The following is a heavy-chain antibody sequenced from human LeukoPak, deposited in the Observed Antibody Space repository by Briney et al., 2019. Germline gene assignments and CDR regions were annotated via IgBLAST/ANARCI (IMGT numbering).Heavy chain of an antibody. D-gene: IGHD3-22*01. CDR1: GFTFSSFS. V-gene: IGHV3-23*01. J-gene: IGHJ4*02. Sequence: GGSLRLSCAASGFTFSSFSMSWVRQAPGKGLEWVSAISGGGGGIYYADSLKGRFTISRDNSKNTLDLQMNSLRAEDTAVYYCAKDFRGYDSSGYEDYWGQGTLVTVSS. CDR3: AKDFRGYDSSGYEDY. CDR2: ISGGGGGI.